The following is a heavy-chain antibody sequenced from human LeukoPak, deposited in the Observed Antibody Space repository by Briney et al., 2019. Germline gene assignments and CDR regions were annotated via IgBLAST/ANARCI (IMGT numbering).Heavy chain of an antibody. Sequence: GGSLRLSCAASGFTFSSYGMHWVRQAPGKGLEWVAFIRYDGSNKYYADSVKGRFTISRDNSKNTLYLQMNSLRAEDTAVYYCGKNGNAAGAGAFDIWGQGTMVTVSS. J-gene: IGHJ3*02. CDR3: GKNGNAAGAGAFDI. CDR2: IRYDGSNK. CDR1: GFTFSSYG. V-gene: IGHV3-30*02. D-gene: IGHD4-23*01.